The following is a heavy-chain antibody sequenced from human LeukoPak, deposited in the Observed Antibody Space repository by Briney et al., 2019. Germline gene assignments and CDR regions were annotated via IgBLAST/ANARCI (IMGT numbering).Heavy chain of an antibody. CDR2: INPNSGGT. J-gene: IGHJ4*02. V-gene: IGHV1-2*02. Sequence: ASVKVSCKASGYTFTGCYMHWVRQAPGQGLEWMGWINPNSGGTNYAQKFQGRVTMTRDTSISTAYMELSRLGSDDTAVYYCATGYCSGGSCYYYFDYWGQGTLVTVSS. CDR3: ATGYCSGGSCYYYFDY. D-gene: IGHD2-15*01. CDR1: GYTFTGCY.